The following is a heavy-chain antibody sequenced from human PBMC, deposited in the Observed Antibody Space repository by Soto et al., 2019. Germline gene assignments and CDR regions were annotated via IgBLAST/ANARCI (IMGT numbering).Heavy chain of an antibody. V-gene: IGHV3-33*01. CDR2: IWYDGSNK. Sequence: QVQLVESGGGVVQPGRSLILSCAASGFTFSSYGMHWVRQAPGKGLEWVAVIWYDGSNKYYADSVKGRVTISRDNXXXXXXXXXXXXXXXXXXXXXXXXXXXXXXXXXXXXMHVWGQGTTVTVSS. CDR3: XXXXXXXXXXXXXXMHV. CDR1: GFTFSSYG. J-gene: IGHJ6*02.